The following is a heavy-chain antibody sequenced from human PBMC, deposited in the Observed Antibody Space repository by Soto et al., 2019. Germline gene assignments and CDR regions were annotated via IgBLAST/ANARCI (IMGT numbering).Heavy chain of an antibody. CDR3: AKPSSSYDSTHAFDI. CDR1: GFTFSSYG. V-gene: IGHV3-30*18. J-gene: IGHJ3*02. Sequence: PGGSLRLSCAASGFTFSSYGMHWVRQAPGKGLEWVAVISYDGGNKYYADSVKGRFTISRDNSKNTLYLQMNSLRAEDTAVYYCAKPSSSYDSTHAFDIWGQGTMVTVSS. D-gene: IGHD3-22*01. CDR2: ISYDGGNK.